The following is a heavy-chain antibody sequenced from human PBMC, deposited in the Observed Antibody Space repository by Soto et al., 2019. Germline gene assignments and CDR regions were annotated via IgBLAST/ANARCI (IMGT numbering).Heavy chain of an antibody. J-gene: IGHJ3*02. CDR1: GYSFITSYY. D-gene: IGHD5-12*01. Sequence: ASVKVSCKASGYSFITSYYMHWVRQAPGQGLEWMGIINPTGSMTKYSQRFQGRLTMTRDTSTSTDYLELTTLTSEDTAVYFCARDTGYDHDAFDIWGQGTMVTVSS. CDR2: INPTGSMT. V-gene: IGHV1-46*01. CDR3: ARDTGYDHDAFDI.